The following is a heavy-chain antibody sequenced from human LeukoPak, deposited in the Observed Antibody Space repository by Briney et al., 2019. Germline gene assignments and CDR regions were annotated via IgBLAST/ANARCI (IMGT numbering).Heavy chain of an antibody. Sequence: SETLSLTCAVSGGSLSSGSYYWGWIRQPPGKGLEWIGSIYYSGSIYFSGSSDYNPSLKSRVTISGDTSKNHFSLRLSSVTAADTAVYYCARDFDYWGQGTLVTVSS. J-gene: IGHJ4*02. V-gene: IGHV4-39*07. CDR1: GGSLSSGSYY. CDR3: ARDFDY. CDR2: SIYYSGSIYFSGSS.